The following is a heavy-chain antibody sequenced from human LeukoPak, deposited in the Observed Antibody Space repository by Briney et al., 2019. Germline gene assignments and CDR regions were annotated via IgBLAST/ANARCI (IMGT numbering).Heavy chain of an antibody. CDR2: IYHSGST. Sequence: SGTLSLTCAVSGGSISSSNWWSWVRQPPGKGLEWIGEIYHSGSTNYNPSLKSRVTISVDKSKNQFSLKLSSVTAADTAVYYCARDQIGYSYGTSLYYYYGMDVWGQGTTVTVSS. V-gene: IGHV4-4*02. J-gene: IGHJ6*02. CDR3: ARDQIGYSYGTSLYYYYGMDV. CDR1: GGSISSSNW. D-gene: IGHD5-18*01.